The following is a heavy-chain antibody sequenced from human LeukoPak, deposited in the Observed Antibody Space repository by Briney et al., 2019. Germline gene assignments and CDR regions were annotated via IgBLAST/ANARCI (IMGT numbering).Heavy chain of an antibody. J-gene: IGHJ4*02. D-gene: IGHD6-6*01. Sequence: GESLKISCKGSGYGFTNYWISWVRQMPGKGLEWMGRIDPSDSYTNYSPSLQGHVTISADKSISTVYLQWSSLKASDTAMYYCARLGSSAGPTDYWGQGTLVTVSS. CDR3: ARLGSSAGPTDY. CDR2: IDPSDSYT. V-gene: IGHV5-10-1*01. CDR1: GYGFTNYW.